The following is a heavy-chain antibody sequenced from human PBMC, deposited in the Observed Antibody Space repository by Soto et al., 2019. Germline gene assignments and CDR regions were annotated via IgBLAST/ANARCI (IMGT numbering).Heavy chain of an antibody. V-gene: IGHV3-48*03. CDR2: ISSSGSTI. Sequence: EVQLVESGGGLVQPGGSLRLSCAASGFTFSSYEMNWVRQAPGKGLEWVSYISSSGSTIYYADSVKGRFTISRDNAKNSLYLQMNSLRAEDTAVYYCARGSNSELVPWVIDYWGQGTLVTVSS. J-gene: IGHJ4*02. CDR3: ARGSNSELVPWVIDY. CDR1: GFTFSSYE. D-gene: IGHD6-13*01.